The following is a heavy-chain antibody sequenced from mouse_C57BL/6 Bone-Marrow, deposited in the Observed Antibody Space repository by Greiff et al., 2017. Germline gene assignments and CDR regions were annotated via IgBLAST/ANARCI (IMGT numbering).Heavy chain of an antibody. CDR1: GFTFSSYA. CDR3: AGESPAMVKTCFDY. Sequence: EVKVVESGGGLVKPGGSLKLSCAASGFTFSSYAMSWVRQTPEKRLEWVATISDGGSYTYYPDNVKGRFTISRDNANNDPYLQMSHLKSEDTAMYYCAGESPAMVKTCFDYWGRGNTLTVSA. J-gene: IGHJ2*01. D-gene: IGHD2-9*01. CDR2: ISDGGSYT. V-gene: IGHV5-4*01.